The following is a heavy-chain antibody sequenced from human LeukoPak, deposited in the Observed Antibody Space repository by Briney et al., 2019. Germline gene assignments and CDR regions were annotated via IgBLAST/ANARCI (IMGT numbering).Heavy chain of an antibody. D-gene: IGHD4-11*01. CDR3: ARGLGYSNYDYRQGPSNYEGAPWFDP. V-gene: IGHV1-18*01. Sequence: GASVKVSCKASGYTFTSYGISWVRQAPGQGLEWMGWISAYNGNTNYAQTLQGRVTMTTDTSTSTAYMELRSLRSDDTAVYYCARGLGYSNYDYRQGPSNYEGAPWFDPWGQGTLVTVSS. CDR2: ISAYNGNT. CDR1: GYTFTSYG. J-gene: IGHJ5*02.